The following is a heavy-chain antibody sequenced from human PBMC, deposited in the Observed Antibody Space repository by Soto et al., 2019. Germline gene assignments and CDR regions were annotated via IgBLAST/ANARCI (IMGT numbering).Heavy chain of an antibody. CDR1: GFTFSNYA. J-gene: IGHJ4*02. CDR3: ARDLQFGYSPLTFDY. CDR2: ISSDGSNK. Sequence: QVQLVESGGGVVQPGRSLRLSCAASGFTFSNYAMHWVRQAPGKGLEWVAVISSDGSNKYYADSVKGRFTISRDNSKNTLYLQMNSLRAEDTAVYYCARDLQFGYSPLTFDYWGRGTLVTVSS. V-gene: IGHV3-30-3*01. D-gene: IGHD3-22*01.